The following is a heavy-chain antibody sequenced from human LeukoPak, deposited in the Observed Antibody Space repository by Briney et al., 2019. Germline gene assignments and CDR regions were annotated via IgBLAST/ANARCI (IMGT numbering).Heavy chain of an antibody. CDR3: AKSSYGDGMDV. CDR1: GFTFDDYA. CDR2: ISWNSGSI. J-gene: IGHJ6*02. D-gene: IGHD4-17*01. V-gene: IGHV3-9*01. Sequence: GGSLRLSCAASGFTFDDYAMHWVRQAPGKGLEWVSGISWNSGSIGYADSVKGRFTISRDNAKNSLYLQMNSLRAEDTALYYCAKSSYGDGMDVWGQGTTVTVSS.